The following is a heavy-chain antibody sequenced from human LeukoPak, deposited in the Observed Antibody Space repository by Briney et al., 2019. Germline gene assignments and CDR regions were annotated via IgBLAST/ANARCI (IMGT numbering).Heavy chain of an antibody. CDR3: AKDSY. J-gene: IGHJ4*02. CDR1: GFTFSSYG. V-gene: IGHV3-30*18. Sequence: GGSLRLSCAASGFTFSSYGMHWVRQAQGKGLEWVAVISYDGSNKYYADSVKGRFTISRDNSKNTLYLQMNSLRAEDTAVYYCAKDSYWGQGTLVTVSS. CDR2: ISYDGSNK.